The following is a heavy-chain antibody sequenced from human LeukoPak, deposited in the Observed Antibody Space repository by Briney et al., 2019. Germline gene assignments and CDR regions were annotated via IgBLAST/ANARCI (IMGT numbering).Heavy chain of an antibody. D-gene: IGHD4-11*01. CDR1: GFTFTSYG. J-gene: IGHJ5*02. CDR3: AKAPDYSNYGNWFDP. CDR2: IWYDRTNT. V-gene: IGHV3-33*06. Sequence: GGSLRLSCAASGFTFTSYGMHWVRQAPGKGLEWVAVIWYDRTNTHYTDSVKGRFTISRDNSKNTVYLQMNSLRAEDTAVYYCAKAPDYSNYGNWFDPWGQGTLVTVSS.